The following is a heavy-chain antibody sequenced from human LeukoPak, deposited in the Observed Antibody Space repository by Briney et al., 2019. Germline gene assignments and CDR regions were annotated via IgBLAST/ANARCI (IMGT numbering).Heavy chain of an antibody. V-gene: IGHV4-34*01. CDR2: INHSGGT. CDR3: ARGRTVTTWSHFDY. Sequence: PSETLSLTCAVYGGSFSGYYWSWIRQPPGKGLEWIGEINHSGGTNYNPSLKSRVTISVDTSKNQFSLKLSSVTAADTAVYYCARGRTVTTWSHFDYWGQGTLVTVSS. D-gene: IGHD4-17*01. CDR1: GGSFSGYY. J-gene: IGHJ4*02.